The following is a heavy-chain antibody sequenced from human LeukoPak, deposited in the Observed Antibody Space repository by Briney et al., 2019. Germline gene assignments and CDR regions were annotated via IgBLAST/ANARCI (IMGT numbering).Heavy chain of an antibody. CDR2: IFHTGST. CDR1: GGSISSYY. J-gene: IGHJ6*03. V-gene: IGHV4-59*01. Sequence: SETLSLTCTVPGGSISSYYWSWVRQPPGKGLEWIGYIFHTGSTIYNPSLISRVTISVDRSKNQFSLRLSSMTTADTAVYYCASQRALRDFYYMDVWGKGTTVTVSS. CDR3: ASQRALRDFYYMDV. D-gene: IGHD3-3*01.